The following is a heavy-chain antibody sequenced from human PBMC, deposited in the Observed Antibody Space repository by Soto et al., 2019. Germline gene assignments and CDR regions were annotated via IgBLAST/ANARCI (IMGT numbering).Heavy chain of an antibody. CDR2: TYYRSKWYK. CDR1: GDSVSSNTAA. CDR3: ARGPSTIAARPYYYYGMDV. D-gene: IGHD6-6*01. Sequence: SQTLSLTCAISGDSVSSNTAAWNWIRQSPSRGLEWLGRTYYRSKWYKDYAVSVKSRITINPDTSTNQFSLKLSSVTAADTAVYYCARGPSTIAARPYYYYGMDVWGQGTTVTVSS. J-gene: IGHJ6*02. V-gene: IGHV6-1*01.